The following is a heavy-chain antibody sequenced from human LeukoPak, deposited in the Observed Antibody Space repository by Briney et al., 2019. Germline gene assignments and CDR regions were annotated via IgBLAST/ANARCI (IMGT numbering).Heavy chain of an antibody. CDR2: ISYDGSNK. CDR1: GFTFSSYA. V-gene: IGHV3-30*01. CDR3: ARGLLTYYYDSSGHTGAFDI. J-gene: IGHJ3*02. Sequence: GRSLRLSCAASGFTFSSYAMHWVRQAPGKGLEWVAVISYDGSNKYYADSVKGRFTISRDNSKNTLYLQMNSLRAEDTAVYYCARGLLTYYYDSSGHTGAFDIWGQGTMVTVSS. D-gene: IGHD3-22*01.